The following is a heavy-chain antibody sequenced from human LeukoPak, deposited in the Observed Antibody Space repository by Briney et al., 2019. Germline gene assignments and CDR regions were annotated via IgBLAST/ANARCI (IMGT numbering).Heavy chain of an antibody. D-gene: IGHD6-13*01. V-gene: IGHV4-59*01. J-gene: IGHJ6*03. CDR2: IYYSGST. CDR1: GGSISSYY. Sequence: SETLSLTCTVSGGSISSYYWSWIRQPPGKGLEWIGYIYYSGSTNYNPSLKSRVTISVDTSKNQFSLKLSSVTAADTAVYYCAKGEGWQQPYYYYMDVWGKGTTVTISS. CDR3: AKGEGWQQPYYYYMDV.